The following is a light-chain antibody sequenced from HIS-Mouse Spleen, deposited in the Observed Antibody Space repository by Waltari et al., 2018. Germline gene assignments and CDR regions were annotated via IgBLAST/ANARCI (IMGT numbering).Light chain of an antibody. CDR3: CSYAGSSTLV. Sequence: QSALTQPASVSGSPGLSITISCTVTSRDGGGYNLVPWYQQHPGKAPKLMIYEGSKRPSGVSNRFSGSKSGNTASLTISGLQAEDEADYYCCSYAGSSTLVFGGGTKLTVL. CDR2: EGS. CDR1: SRDGGGYNL. V-gene: IGLV2-23*01. J-gene: IGLJ2*01.